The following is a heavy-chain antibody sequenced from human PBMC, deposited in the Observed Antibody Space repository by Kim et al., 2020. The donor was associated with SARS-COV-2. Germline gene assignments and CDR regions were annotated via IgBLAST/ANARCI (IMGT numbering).Heavy chain of an antibody. V-gene: IGHV4-39*01. J-gene: IGHJ4*02. Sequence: KSRVTISVDTSKNQFSLKLSSVPAADTAVYYCARHGDYVWGSYRPYYFDYWGQGTLVTVSS. CDR3: ARHGDYVWGSYRPYYFDY. D-gene: IGHD3-16*02.